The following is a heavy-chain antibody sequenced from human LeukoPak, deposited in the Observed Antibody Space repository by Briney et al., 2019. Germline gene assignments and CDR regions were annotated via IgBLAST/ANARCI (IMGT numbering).Heavy chain of an antibody. D-gene: IGHD4-17*01. Sequence: SETLSLTCTVSGGSISSYYWSWIRQPPGKGLEWIGYIYYSGSTNYNPSLKSRVTISVDTSKNQFSLKLSSVTAADTAVYYCARDTRAGDGDYVEADAFDIWGQGTMVTVSS. CDR3: ARDTRAGDGDYVEADAFDI. CDR2: IYYSGST. CDR1: GGSISSYY. V-gene: IGHV4-59*01. J-gene: IGHJ3*02.